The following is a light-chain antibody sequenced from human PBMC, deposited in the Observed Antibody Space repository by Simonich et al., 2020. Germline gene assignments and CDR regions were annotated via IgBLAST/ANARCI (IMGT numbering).Light chain of an antibody. Sequence: EIVLTQSPGTLSLSPGERATLSCRASQSVSGSYLAWYQQKPGQAPRLLIYGASSRATGIPDRFSGSGSGTDFTLTISRLEPEDCAVYYCQQYGSSPRFGQGTKVEIK. V-gene: IGKV3-20*01. CDR1: QSVSGSY. CDR2: GAS. CDR3: QQYGSSPR. J-gene: IGKJ1*01.